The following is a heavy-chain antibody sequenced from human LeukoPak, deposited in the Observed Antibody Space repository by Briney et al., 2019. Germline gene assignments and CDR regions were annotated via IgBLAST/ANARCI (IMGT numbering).Heavy chain of an antibody. V-gene: IGHV3-7*01. Sequence: GGSLRLSCAASGFTFSSYWMSWVRQAPGKGLEWVANIKQDGSEKYYVDSVKGRFTISRDNAKNSLYLQMNSLRAEDTAVYYCARPPIDCSSTSCYTPHWFDPWGQGTLVTVSS. CDR1: GFTFSSYW. CDR2: IKQDGSEK. J-gene: IGHJ5*02. D-gene: IGHD2-2*02. CDR3: ARPPIDCSSTSCYTPHWFDP.